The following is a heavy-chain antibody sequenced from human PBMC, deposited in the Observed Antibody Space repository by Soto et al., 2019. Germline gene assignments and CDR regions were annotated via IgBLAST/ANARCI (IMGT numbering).Heavy chain of an antibody. Sequence: EVQLLESGGGLVQPGGSLRLSCAASGFSFSTNAMSWVRQAPGKGLEWVSGISASGGNTYYADSVKGRFTISRYNSKNTLYLQMNSLRAGDTAVYYCAKDFYSTSYSTSSFSAFDFWGQGTVVTVSS. CDR3: AKDFYSTSYSTSSFSAFDF. D-gene: IGHD6-6*01. V-gene: IGHV3-23*01. CDR1: GFSFSTNA. CDR2: ISASGGNT. J-gene: IGHJ3*01.